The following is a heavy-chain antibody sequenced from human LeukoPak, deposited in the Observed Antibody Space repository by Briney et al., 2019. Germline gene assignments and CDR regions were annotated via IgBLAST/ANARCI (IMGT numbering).Heavy chain of an antibody. D-gene: IGHD4-23*01. J-gene: IGHJ4*02. Sequence: GESLKISCKGSGYTFTNYWIGWVRQMPGKGLEWMGIINAFDSDTRYSPSFQGQVTISADKSISTAYLQWSSLKASDTAMYYCSLGGNSNFDYWGQGTLVTVSS. CDR1: GYTFTNYW. CDR2: INAFDSDT. CDR3: SLGGNSNFDY. V-gene: IGHV5-51*01.